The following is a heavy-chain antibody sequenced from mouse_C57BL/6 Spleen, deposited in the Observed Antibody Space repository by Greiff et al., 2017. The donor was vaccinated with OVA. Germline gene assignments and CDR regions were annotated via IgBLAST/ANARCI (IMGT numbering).Heavy chain of an antibody. J-gene: IGHJ4*01. D-gene: IGHD1-1*01. CDR3: ARWYYGNYYAMDY. CDR1: GFTFSDYG. CDR2: ISSGSSTI. V-gene: IGHV5-17*01. Sequence: EVQLQESGGGLVKPGGSLKLSCAASGFTFSDYGMHWVRQAPEKGLEWVAYISSGSSTIYYADTVKGRFTISRDNAKNTLFLQMTSLRSEDTAMYYCARWYYGNYYAMDYWGQGTSVTVSS.